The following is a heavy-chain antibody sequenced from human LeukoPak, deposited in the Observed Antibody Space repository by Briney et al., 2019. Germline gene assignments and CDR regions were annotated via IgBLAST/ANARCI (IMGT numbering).Heavy chain of an antibody. CDR3: TTLGANGP. D-gene: IGHD1-26*01. J-gene: IGHJ5*02. Sequence: GGSLRLSCTASGFTFSAYAMMWVRQAPGKGLEWLGRVKSKSDGGTTDYAAPVKGRFTISRDDSKSTVYLQMDSLKTDDTAVYYCTTLGANGPWGQGTLVTVSS. CDR1: GFTFSAYA. V-gene: IGHV3-15*01. CDR2: VKSKSDGGTT.